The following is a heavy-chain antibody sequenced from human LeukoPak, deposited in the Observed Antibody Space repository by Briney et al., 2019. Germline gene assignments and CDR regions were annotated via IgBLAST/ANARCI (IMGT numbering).Heavy chain of an antibody. Sequence: RGALRLSCSASGFDFSRYSMNWGRQAPGEGLDLVSSIRRSGGTTYHADSVKGSFTISRDASKNTLYLKMNSLSAEHTAIYYCTKDDYDSNSYFASDHWGQGTLVTVS. J-gene: IGHJ5*02. D-gene: IGHD3-22*01. V-gene: IGHV3-23*01. CDR1: GFDFSRYS. CDR3: TKDDYDSNSYFASDH. CDR2: IRRSGGTT.